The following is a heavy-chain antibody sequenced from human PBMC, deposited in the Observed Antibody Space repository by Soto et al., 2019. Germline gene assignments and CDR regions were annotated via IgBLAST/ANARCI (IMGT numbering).Heavy chain of an antibody. CDR1: GFTFSSYG. D-gene: IGHD2-2*02. CDR2: ISYDGSNK. CDR3: AKDLSIVVVPAAIIGAFDI. Sequence: PGGSLRLSCAASGFTFSSYGIHWVRQAPGKGLEWVAVISYDGSNKYYADSVKGRFTISRDNSKNTLYLQMNSLRAEDTAVYYCAKDLSIVVVPAAIIGAFDIWGQGTMVTVSS. V-gene: IGHV3-30*18. J-gene: IGHJ3*02.